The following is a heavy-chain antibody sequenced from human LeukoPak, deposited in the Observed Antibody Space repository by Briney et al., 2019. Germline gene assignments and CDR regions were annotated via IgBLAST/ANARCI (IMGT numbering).Heavy chain of an antibody. CDR1: GFTFSSYE. CDR2: ISSGGISI. CDR3: ARGGRTAYYFDS. D-gene: IGHD1-14*01. Sequence: GGSLRLSCVASGFTFSSYEMNWVRQAPGRGLEWLSYISSGGISIHYTGSVKGRFTISRYNAKNSLYLQLNSLRVKDTAVYYCARGGRTAYYFDSWGQGTLVTVSS. V-gene: IGHV3-48*03. J-gene: IGHJ4*02.